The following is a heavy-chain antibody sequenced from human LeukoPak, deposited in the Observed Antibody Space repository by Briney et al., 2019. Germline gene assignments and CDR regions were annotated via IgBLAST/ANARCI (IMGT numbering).Heavy chain of an antibody. CDR2: INPNSGGT. J-gene: IGHJ4*02. V-gene: IGHV1-2*02. D-gene: IGHD3-9*01. Sequence: ASVKVSCKASGYTFTGYYMHWVRQAPGQGLEWMGWINPNSGGTNYAQKFQGRVTMTRDTSISTAYMELRSLRSDDTAVYYCARYPGDILTGCGDYWGQGTLVTVFS. CDR1: GYTFTGYY. CDR3: ARYPGDILTGCGDY.